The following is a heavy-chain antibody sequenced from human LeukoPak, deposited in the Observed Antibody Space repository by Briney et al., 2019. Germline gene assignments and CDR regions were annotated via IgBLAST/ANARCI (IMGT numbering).Heavy chain of an antibody. CDR1: GFTFSSYA. D-gene: IGHD6-19*01. V-gene: IGHV3-23*01. CDR3: AKRRSSGPNWYFDL. CDR2: ISGSGGST. Sequence: PGGSLRLSCAASGFTFSSYAMSWVRQAPGKGLEWVSAISGSGGSTNYADSVKGRFTISRDNSKNTLYLQMNSLRAEDTAVYYCAKRRSSGPNWYFDLWGRGTLVAVSS. J-gene: IGHJ2*01.